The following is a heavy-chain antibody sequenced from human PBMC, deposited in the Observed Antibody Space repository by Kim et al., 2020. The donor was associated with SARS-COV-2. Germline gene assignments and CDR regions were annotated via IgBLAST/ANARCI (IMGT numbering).Heavy chain of an antibody. V-gene: IGHV3-7*01. CDR3: AGDFAY. Sequence: GGSLRLSCAASGFTFNSYWMNWVRQAPGKGLEWVANIKQDGSEKYYVDSVKGRFTIYRDNAKNSLYLQMNSLRAEDTAVYYCAGDFAYWGQGTLVTVSS. CDR2: IKQDGSEK. J-gene: IGHJ4*02. CDR1: GFTFNSYW.